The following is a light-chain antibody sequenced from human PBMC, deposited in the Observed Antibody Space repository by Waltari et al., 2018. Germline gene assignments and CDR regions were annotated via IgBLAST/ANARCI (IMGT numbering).Light chain of an antibody. CDR1: TSTIGSNT. CDR3: AAWDDSLNGHVV. CDR2: KNN. V-gene: IGLV1-44*01. Sequence: QSVLTQPPSASGTPGQRVTLFCSGSTSTIGSNTVAWYQHPPGTAPKLLIYKNNQRPSGVPGRFSGSKSGTSASLAISGLQSDDEADYYCAAWDDSLNGHVVFGGGTKLTVL. J-gene: IGLJ2*01.